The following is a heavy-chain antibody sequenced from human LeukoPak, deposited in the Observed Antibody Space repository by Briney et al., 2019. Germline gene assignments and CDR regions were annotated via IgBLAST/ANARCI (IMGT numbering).Heavy chain of an antibody. Sequence: GGSLRLSCAASGFTFSDYYMSWIRQAPGKGLEWVSAISGSGGSTYYADSVKGRFTISRDNSKNTLYLQMNSLRAEDTAVYYCARNSGTYVAHAFDIWGQGTMVTVSS. CDR3: ARNSGTYVAHAFDI. CDR1: GFTFSDYY. CDR2: ISGSGGST. V-gene: IGHV3-23*01. J-gene: IGHJ3*02. D-gene: IGHD1-26*01.